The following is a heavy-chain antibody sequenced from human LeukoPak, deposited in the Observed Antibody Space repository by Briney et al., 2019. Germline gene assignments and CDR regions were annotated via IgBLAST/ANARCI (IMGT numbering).Heavy chain of an antibody. J-gene: IGHJ4*02. D-gene: IGHD6-19*01. CDR3: AGERGEEYSSGWYKRNYFDN. V-gene: IGHV4-39*07. Sequence: SETLSLTCTVSGGSISSSSYYWGWIRQPPGRGLEWIGSIYYSGSTYYNPSLKSRVTISVDTSKNQFSLKLTSVTGADTAVYYCAGERGEEYSSGWYKRNYFDNWGQGIRVTVSS. CDR2: IYYSGST. CDR1: GGSISSSSYY.